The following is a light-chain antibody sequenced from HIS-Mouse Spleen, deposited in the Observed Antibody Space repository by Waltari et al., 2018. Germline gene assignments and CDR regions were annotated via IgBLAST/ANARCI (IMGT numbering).Light chain of an antibody. V-gene: IGLV1-51*01. J-gene: IGLJ3*02. CDR3: GTWDSSLSAGRV. Sequence: QSVLTQPPSVSAAPGQKVTIPCPGSSSNIGNKYVPWYQHLPGTAPKLLIYDNNKRPSGIPDRFSGSKSGTSATLGITGLQTGDEADYYCGTWDSSLSAGRVFGGGTKLTVL. CDR2: DNN. CDR1: SSNIGNKY.